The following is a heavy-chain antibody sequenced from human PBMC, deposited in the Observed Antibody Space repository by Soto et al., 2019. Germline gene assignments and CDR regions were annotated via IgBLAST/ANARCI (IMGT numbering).Heavy chain of an antibody. CDR3: AKEPNYYYYYMDV. J-gene: IGHJ6*03. Sequence: EVQLLESGGGLVQPVGSLRLSCAASGFTFSSYAMSWVRQAPGKGLEWVSAISGSGVSTYYADSVKGRFTISRDNSKNTLYLQMNSLRAEDTAVYYCAKEPNYYYYYMDVWGKGTTVTVSS. CDR1: GFTFSSYA. V-gene: IGHV3-23*01. CDR2: ISGSGVST.